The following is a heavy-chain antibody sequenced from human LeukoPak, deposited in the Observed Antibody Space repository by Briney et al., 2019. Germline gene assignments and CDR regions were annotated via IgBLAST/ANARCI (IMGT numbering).Heavy chain of an antibody. V-gene: IGHV4-39*01. D-gene: IGHD3-10*01. CDR1: GDSIRSSKYY. CDR3: AMHGGKSGAY. J-gene: IGHJ4*02. Sequence: SETLSLTCAVSGDSIRSSKYYWAWIRQTPRKTLEWIGGLYYGGSSFYNPSLKSRVSMSVDTSMNQFSVRLSSVTAGDTALCFCAMHGGKSGAYWGQGTLATVSS. CDR2: LYYGGSS.